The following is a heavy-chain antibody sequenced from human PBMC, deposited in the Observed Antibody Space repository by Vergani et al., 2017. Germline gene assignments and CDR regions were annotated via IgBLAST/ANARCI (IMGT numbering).Heavy chain of an antibody. D-gene: IGHD4-17*01. Sequence: EVQLVESGGGLVQPGGSLRLSCAASGFSFSNSNMNWVRQAPGKGLECISYISGRSASIYYSASVRGRFTVSRDNVRNSLSLQMNSLRAEDTAIYYCAKEAIVDYGFYFDHWGQGVLVTVSS. CDR2: ISGRSASI. CDR3: AKEAIVDYGFYFDH. CDR1: GFSFSNSN. J-gene: IGHJ4*02. V-gene: IGHV3-48*01.